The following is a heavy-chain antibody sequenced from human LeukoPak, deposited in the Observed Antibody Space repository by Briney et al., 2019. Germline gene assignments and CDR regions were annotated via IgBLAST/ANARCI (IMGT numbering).Heavy chain of an antibody. D-gene: IGHD6-6*01. CDR3: AREYSSSSYAFDI. J-gene: IGHJ3*02. Sequence: GGSLRLSCAASGFTFSSNYMSWVRQAPGKGLEWVSVIYSGGSTYYADSVKGRFTISRDNSKNTLYLQMNSLRAEDTAVYYCAREYSSSSYAFDIWGQGTMVTVSS. CDR1: GFTFSSNY. CDR2: IYSGGST. V-gene: IGHV3-53*01.